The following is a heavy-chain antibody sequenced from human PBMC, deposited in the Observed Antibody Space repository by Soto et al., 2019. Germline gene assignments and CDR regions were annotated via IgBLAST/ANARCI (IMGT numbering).Heavy chain of an antibody. CDR3: ARDVNWNSYGLDV. V-gene: IGHV3-66*01. D-gene: IGHD1-1*01. CDR2: IYSNNNT. J-gene: IGHJ6*02. CDR1: GFTVSSNY. Sequence: EVQLVESGGGLVQPGGSLRLSCAASGFTVSSNYMSWVRQAPGKGLEWVSVIYSNNNTYYADSVKGRFTISRDHFKNTLYLQMNTLRAEDTAVYYCARDVNWNSYGLDVWGQGTTVTVSS.